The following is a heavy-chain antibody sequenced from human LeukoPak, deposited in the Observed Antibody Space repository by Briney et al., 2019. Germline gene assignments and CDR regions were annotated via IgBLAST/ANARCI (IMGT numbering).Heavy chain of an antibody. J-gene: IGHJ4*02. CDR3: ARGSYPYYFDY. CDR2: INNDGSST. CDR1: GFTFSSYW. V-gene: IGHV3-74*01. D-gene: IGHD3-10*01. Sequence: GGSLRLSCGASGFTFSSYWMHWVRQAPGKGLVWVSRINNDGSSTIYADSVRGRFTISRDNAENTLYLQMNGLRAEDTSVYFCARGSYPYYFDYWGQGTLVTVSS.